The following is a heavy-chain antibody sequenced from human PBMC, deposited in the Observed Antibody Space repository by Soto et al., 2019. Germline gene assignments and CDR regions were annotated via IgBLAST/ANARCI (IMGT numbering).Heavy chain of an antibody. CDR3: AKRSSSSTFDY. CDR1: GITFSSYA. Sequence: EVQLLESGGGLVQPGECLRFSCAASGITFSSYAMSWVRQAPGKGLEWVSVISGSDDSTYYADSVKGRFTISRDNSKNTLYLQMNSLRAEDTAVYYCAKRSSSSTFDYWGQGTLVTVSS. D-gene: IGHD6-6*01. J-gene: IGHJ4*02. CDR2: ISGSDDST. V-gene: IGHV3-23*01.